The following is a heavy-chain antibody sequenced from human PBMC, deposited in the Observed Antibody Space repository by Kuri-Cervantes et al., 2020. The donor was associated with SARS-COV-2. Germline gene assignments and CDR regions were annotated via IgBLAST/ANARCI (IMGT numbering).Heavy chain of an antibody. J-gene: IGHJ4*02. CDR2: IYRSGST. CDR3: ARDSYCINGVCLLGY. CDR1: GGSITSGGYY. Sequence: LRLSCTVSGGSITSGGYYWSWIRQPPGKGLEWIGYIYRSGSTYYNPSLKSRVTISVDRSKNQFSLKLSSVTAADTALYYCARDSYCINGVCLLGYWGQGTLVTVSS. D-gene: IGHD2-8*01. V-gene: IGHV4-30-2*01.